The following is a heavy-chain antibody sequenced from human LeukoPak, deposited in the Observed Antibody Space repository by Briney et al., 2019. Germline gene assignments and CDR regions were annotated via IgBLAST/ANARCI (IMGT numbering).Heavy chain of an antibody. J-gene: IGHJ4*02. CDR1: RFTASGNT. Sequence: GSLRLSCAASRFTASGNTMSWVRQAPGEGLERVSVFYSGGSTYYADSVKGRFTISRDNSKNTLYLQMNSLRAEDTAGYYCARDLQNSGYDYWGQGTLVTGSS. V-gene: IGHV3-53*01. CDR2: FYSGGST. D-gene: IGHD5-12*01. CDR3: ARDLQNSGYDY.